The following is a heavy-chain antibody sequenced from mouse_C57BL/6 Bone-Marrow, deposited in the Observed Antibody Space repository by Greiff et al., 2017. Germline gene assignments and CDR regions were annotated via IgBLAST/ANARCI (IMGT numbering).Heavy chain of an antibody. J-gene: IGHJ1*03. CDR2: IWSGRST. V-gene: IGHV2-2*01. D-gene: IGHD1-1*01. CDR1: GFSLTSYG. CDR3: ATYGSSYNGYFDV. Sequence: VQLQQSGPGLVQPSQSLSITCTVSGFSLTSYGVHWVRQSPGKGLEWLGVIWSGRSTDYNAAFISRLSISKDNSKSQVFFKMNSLQADDTAIYYCATYGSSYNGYFDVWGTGTTVTVSS.